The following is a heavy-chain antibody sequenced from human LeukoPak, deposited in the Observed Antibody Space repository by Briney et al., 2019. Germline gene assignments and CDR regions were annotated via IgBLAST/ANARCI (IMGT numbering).Heavy chain of an antibody. CDR2: INPNSGNT. CDR3: ARGLYYYDSSGYYYSYFDY. V-gene: IGHV1-8*02. D-gene: IGHD3-22*01. CDR1: GYTFTGYY. J-gene: IGHJ4*02. Sequence: ASVKVSCKASGYTFTGYYMHWVRQAPGQGLEWMGRINPNSGNTGYAQKFQGRVTMTRNTSISTAYMELSSLRSEDTAVYYCARGLYYYDSSGYYYSYFDYWGQGTLVTVSS.